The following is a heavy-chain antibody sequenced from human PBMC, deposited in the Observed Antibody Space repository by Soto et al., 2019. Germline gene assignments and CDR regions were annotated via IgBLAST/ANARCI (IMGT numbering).Heavy chain of an antibody. V-gene: IGHV4-34*01. J-gene: IGHJ4*02. D-gene: IGHD2-8*02. CDR3: ARDKITGLFDY. CDR2: INHSGST. CDR1: GGSFSGYY. Sequence: SETLSLTCAVYGGSFSGYYWTWIRQPPGTGLEWIGEINHSGSTNHNPSLKSRVTISVDTSKNQFSLKLTSVTAADTAVYYCARDKITGLFDYWGQGTQVTVSS.